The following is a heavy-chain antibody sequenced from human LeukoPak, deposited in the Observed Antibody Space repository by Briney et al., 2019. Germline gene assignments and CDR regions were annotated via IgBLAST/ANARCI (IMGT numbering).Heavy chain of an antibody. CDR1: GGSISSYY. CDR2: IYTSGST. J-gene: IGHJ4*02. V-gene: IGHV4-4*07. D-gene: IGHD3-10*01. CDR3: ARDFFGDKPYYFDY. Sequence: PSENLSFNCTVSGGSISSYYWSWIRQPAGRGLEWIGRIYTSGSTNYNPSLKSRVTMSVDTSKNQFSLKLSSVTAADTAVYYCARDFFGDKPYYFDYWGQGTLVTVSS.